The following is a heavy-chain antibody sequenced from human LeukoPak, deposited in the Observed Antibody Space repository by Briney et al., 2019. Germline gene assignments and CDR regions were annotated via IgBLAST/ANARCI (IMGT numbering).Heavy chain of an antibody. CDR2: ISYDGNNK. J-gene: IGHJ6*02. V-gene: IGHV3-30-3*01. CDR3: ARDIVVAAATPGFYYYGMDV. D-gene: IGHD2-15*01. CDR1: GXSFSSYA. Sequence: GGSLRLSCAPSGXSFSSYAMHWVRQAPGKGLEWVAVISYDGNNKYYADSVKGRFTISRDNSKSTLFLQMNSLRAEDTAVYYCARDIVVAAATPGFYYYGMDVWGQEITVTVSS.